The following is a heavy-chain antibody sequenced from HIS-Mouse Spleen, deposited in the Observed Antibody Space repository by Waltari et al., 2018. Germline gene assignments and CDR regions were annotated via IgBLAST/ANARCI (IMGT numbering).Heavy chain of an antibody. D-gene: IGHD3-10*01. Sequence: GESGGGLVQPGGSLRLSCAASGFTFSSYWMHWVRQAPGKGLVWVSRINSDGSSTSYADCVKGRFTISRDNAKNTLYLQMNSLRAEDTAVYYCARGPIITMVRGVISNWFDPWGQGTLVTVSS. CDR3: ARGPIITMVRGVISNWFDP. V-gene: IGHV3-74*01. J-gene: IGHJ5*02. CDR2: INSDGSST. CDR1: GFTFSSYW.